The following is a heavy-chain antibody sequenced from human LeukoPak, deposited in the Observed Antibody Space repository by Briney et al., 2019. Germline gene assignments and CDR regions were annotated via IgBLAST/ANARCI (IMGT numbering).Heavy chain of an antibody. CDR2: INHSGST. V-gene: IGHV4-34*01. CDR3: ARGYPGRYVDY. CDR1: GGSFSGYN. J-gene: IGHJ4*02. D-gene: IGHD3-16*01. Sequence: SETLSLTCAVYGGSFSGYNWSWIRQPPGKGLEWIGEINHSGSTNYNPSLKSRVTISVDTSKNQFSLKLSSVTAADTAVYYCARGYPGRYVDYWGQGTLVTVSS.